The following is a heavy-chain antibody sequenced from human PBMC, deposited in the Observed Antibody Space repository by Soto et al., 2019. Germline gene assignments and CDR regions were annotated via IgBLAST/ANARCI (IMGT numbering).Heavy chain of an antibody. D-gene: IGHD3-9*01. CDR1: GFTFSSYG. J-gene: IGHJ6*03. CDR3: ARLPILDILTISGVDYYYYMDV. V-gene: IGHV3-30*03. CDR2: ISYDGSNK. Sequence: GGSLRLSCAASGFTFSSYGMHWVRQAPGKGLEWVAVISYDGSNKYYADSFQGQVTISADKSISTAYLQWSSLKASDTAMYYCARLPILDILTISGVDYYYYMDVWGKGTTVTVSS.